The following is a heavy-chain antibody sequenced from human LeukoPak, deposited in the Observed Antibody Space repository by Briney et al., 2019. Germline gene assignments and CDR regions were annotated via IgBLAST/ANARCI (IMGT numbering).Heavy chain of an antibody. Sequence: PGGSLRLSCAAAGFRFSDYYMSWIRQAPGKGLEWVSYITSSGSTIYYADSVKGRFTISRDNAQNSLYLKMNSLRAEDTAVYYWASPRDNAFDIWGQRTMVTV. CDR3: ASPRDNAFDI. CDR2: ITSSGSTI. D-gene: IGHD2-15*01. J-gene: IGHJ3*02. CDR1: GFRFSDYY. V-gene: IGHV3-11*01.